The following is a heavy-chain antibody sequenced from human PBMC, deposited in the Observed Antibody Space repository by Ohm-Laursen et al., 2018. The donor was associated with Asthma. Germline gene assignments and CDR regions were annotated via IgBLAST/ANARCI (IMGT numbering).Heavy chain of an antibody. V-gene: IGHV3-33*01. J-gene: IGHJ1*01. CDR2: IWNDGSNE. D-gene: IGHD1-26*01. CDR1: GFTFSSYG. CDR3: ARIGPEWELPGREYSLHH. Sequence: SLSLSCTASGFTFSSYGMHWVRQAPGKGLEWVAVIWNDGSNEYYTDSVKGRFTISRDNSKNTLYLQMNSLRAEDTALYYCARIGPEWELPGREYSLHHWGEGTLVTVSS.